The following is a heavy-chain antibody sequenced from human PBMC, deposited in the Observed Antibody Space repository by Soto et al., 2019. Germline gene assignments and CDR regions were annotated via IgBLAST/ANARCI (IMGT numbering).Heavy chain of an antibody. V-gene: IGHV1-18*01. CDR2: VSGYNGDT. Sequence: ASEKVSCKASGYTFSRYGISWVRQAPGQGLEWMGWVSGYNGDTKYAQKVQGRVTMTVDTSTYTAYMELRSRTPDHKAKYYCAKNGQPPYYYYGMDVWGQGTTVTVSS. J-gene: IGHJ6*02. CDR3: AKNGQPPYYYYGMDV. CDR1: GYTFSRYG. D-gene: IGHD2-8*01.